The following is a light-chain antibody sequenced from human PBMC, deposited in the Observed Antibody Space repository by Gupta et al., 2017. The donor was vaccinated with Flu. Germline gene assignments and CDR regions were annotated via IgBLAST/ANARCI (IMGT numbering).Light chain of an antibody. CDR1: QSVLYSSNNKNY. V-gene: IGKV4-1*01. J-gene: IGKJ2*01. Sequence: SLGERATINCKSSQSVLYSSNNKNYLSWYQQKPGQPTKLRIYWASTRESGVPDRFSGSGSGTDVTLTISSLQAEDVAVYYCQQYYSTPYTFGQGTKLEIK. CDR2: WAS. CDR3: QQYYSTPYT.